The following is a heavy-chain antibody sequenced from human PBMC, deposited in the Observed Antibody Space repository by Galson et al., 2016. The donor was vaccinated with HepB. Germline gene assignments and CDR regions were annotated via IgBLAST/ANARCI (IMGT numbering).Heavy chain of an antibody. J-gene: IGHJ3*02. CDR2: IKQDGSEN. Sequence: SLRLSCAASGFTFSTYYMTWVRQPPGKGLEWVAGIKQDGSENYYVDSVKGRFTISRNNAKNSLYVQMDSLRAEDTAVYFCARERFCSSATCYVGDAFHIGGQGTMVTVSS. CDR1: GFTFSTYY. D-gene: IGHD2-2*01. CDR3: ARERFCSSATCYVGDAFHI. V-gene: IGHV3-7*05.